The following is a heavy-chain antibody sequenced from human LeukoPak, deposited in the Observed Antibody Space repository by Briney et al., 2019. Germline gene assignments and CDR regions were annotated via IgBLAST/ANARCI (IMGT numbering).Heavy chain of an antibody. D-gene: IGHD6-13*01. CDR2: ISSSSSYI. Sequence: PGGSLRLSCAASGFTFSSYSMNWIRQAPGKGLEWVSSISSSSSYIYYADSVKGRFTISRDNAKNSLYLQMNSLRAEDTAVYYCAKDLVAAAVYFDYWGQGTLVTVSS. CDR3: AKDLVAAAVYFDY. J-gene: IGHJ4*02. V-gene: IGHV3-21*04. CDR1: GFTFSSYS.